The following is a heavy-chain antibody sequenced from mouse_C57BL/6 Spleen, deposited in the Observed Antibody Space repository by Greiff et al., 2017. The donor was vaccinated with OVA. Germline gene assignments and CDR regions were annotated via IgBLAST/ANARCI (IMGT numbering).Heavy chain of an antibody. J-gene: IGHJ3*01. CDR1: GYTFTSYW. CDR2: IHPNSGST. Sequence: QVQLKQPGAELVKPGASVKLSCKASGYTFTSYWMHWVKQRPGQGLEWIGMIHPNSGSTNYNEKFKSKATLTVDKSSSTAYLQLSSLTSEDAAVYYCARWLLRFAYWGQGTLVTVSA. V-gene: IGHV1-64*01. D-gene: IGHD2-3*01. CDR3: ARWLLRFAY.